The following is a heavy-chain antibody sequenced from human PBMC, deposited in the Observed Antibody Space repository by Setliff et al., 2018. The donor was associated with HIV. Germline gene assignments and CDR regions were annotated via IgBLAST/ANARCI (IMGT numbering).Heavy chain of an antibody. Sequence: PSETLSLTCTVSGDSISTDNYTWGWNRQPPGKGLEGFAHTATTDYNPSLKSRVTVLVETSKNQLSLRLSSVTAADTAVYYCARRAALIKRYYYDYLDVWGKGTTVTVSS. CDR2: TATT. CDR3: ARRAALIKRYYYDYLDV. J-gene: IGHJ6*03. CDR1: GDSISTDNYT. V-gene: IGHV4-39*01. D-gene: IGHD5-18*01.